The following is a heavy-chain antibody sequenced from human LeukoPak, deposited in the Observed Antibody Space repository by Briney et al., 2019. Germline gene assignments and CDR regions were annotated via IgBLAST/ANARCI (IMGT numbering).Heavy chain of an antibody. J-gene: IGHJ4*02. CDR3: AKDIVATSSAFDY. V-gene: IGHV3-7*03. CDR2: IKQDGSEK. CDR1: GFTFSSYW. Sequence: GGSLRLSCAASGFTFSSYWMSWVRQAPGKGLEWVANIKQDGSEKYYVDSVKGRFTISRDNAKNSLYLQMNSLRAEDTALYYCAKDIVATSSAFDYWGQGTLVTVSS. D-gene: IGHD5-12*01.